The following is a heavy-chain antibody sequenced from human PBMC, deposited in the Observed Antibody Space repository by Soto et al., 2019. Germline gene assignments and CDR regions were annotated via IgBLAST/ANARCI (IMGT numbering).Heavy chain of an antibody. CDR2: ISGSGART. CDR3: ARGDSYYDFGIEC. Sequence: EVQLLESGGGLVQRGGSLRLSCAVSGFIFSNYAMSWVRQAPGKGLEWVTSISGSGARTYYADSVKGRITTSRDNSKNTLFLQVSSLRDEDTAVYFCARGDSYYDFGIECWGQGTVVTVSS. D-gene: IGHD3-3*01. CDR1: GFIFSNYA. V-gene: IGHV3-23*01. J-gene: IGHJ4*02.